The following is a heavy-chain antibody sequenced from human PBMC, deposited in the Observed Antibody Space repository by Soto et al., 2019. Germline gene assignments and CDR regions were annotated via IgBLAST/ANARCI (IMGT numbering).Heavy chain of an antibody. D-gene: IGHD5-12*01. J-gene: IGHJ3*02. V-gene: IGHV3-21*01. Sequence: GGSLRLSCAASGFTFSSYSMNWVRQAPGKGLEWVSSISSSSSYIYYADSVKGRFTISRDNAKNSLYLQMNSLRAEDTAVYYCARDREDIATKRRDAFDIWGQGTMVTVSS. CDR3: ARDREDIATKRRDAFDI. CDR2: ISSSSSYI. CDR1: GFTFSSYS.